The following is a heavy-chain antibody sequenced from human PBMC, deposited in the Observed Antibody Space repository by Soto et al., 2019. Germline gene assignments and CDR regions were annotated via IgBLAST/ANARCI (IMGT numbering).Heavy chain of an antibody. CDR2: ISGSGGMT. CDR1: GFTFNSYA. J-gene: IGHJ6*02. CDR3: AKVPYDCWSGYYLEAPDV. V-gene: IGHV3-23*01. Sequence: GLSLRLSCAPSGFTFNSYAMSSVRQAPGEGLQWDTAISGSGGMTYYAYAVKGRFTVDRDKSKNKLDLQMNSVRAEATAVYYCAKVPYDCWSGYYLEAPDVWGQGITVTVSS. D-gene: IGHD3-3*01.